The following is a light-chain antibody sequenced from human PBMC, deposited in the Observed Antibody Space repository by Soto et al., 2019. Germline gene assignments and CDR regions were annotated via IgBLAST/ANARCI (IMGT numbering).Light chain of an antibody. CDR2: GAS. CDR3: QQYYSYPPT. V-gene: IGKV3-15*01. CDR1: QSVSSN. J-gene: IGKJ4*01. Sequence: EILLTQSPGTLSLSPGEGATLSCRASQSVSSNLAWYQQKPGQAPRLLIYGASTRATGIPARFSGSGSGTDFTLTISCLQSEDFATYYCQQYYSYPPTFGGGTKVDIK.